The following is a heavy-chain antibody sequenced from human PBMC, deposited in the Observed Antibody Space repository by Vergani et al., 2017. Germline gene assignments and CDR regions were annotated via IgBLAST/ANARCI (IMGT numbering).Heavy chain of an antibody. V-gene: IGHV3-73*01. CDR2: IRSKANSYAT. J-gene: IGHJ6*03. CDR1: GFTFSGSA. D-gene: IGHD3-10*01. CDR3: TANYYGSGSYPPNMDV. Sequence: VQLVESGGGLVKPGGSLRLSCAASGFTFSGSAMHWVRQASGKGLEWVGRIRSKANSYATAYAASVKGRFTISRDDSKNTAYLQMNSLKTEDTAVYYCTANYYGSGSYPPNMDVWGKGTTVTVSS.